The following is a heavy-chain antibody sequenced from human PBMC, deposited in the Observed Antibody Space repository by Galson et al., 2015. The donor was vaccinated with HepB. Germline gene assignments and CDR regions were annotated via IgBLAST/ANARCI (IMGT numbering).Heavy chain of an antibody. Sequence: SVKVSCKASGGTFSSYAISWVRQAPGQGLEWMGRIIPILGIANYAQKFQGRVTITADKSTSTAYMELSSLRSEDTAVYYCAADDGDLRLGELSLVPMGYYYGMDVWGQGTTVTVSS. CDR3: AADDGDLRLGELSLVPMGYYYGMDV. D-gene: IGHD3-16*02. CDR2: IIPILGIA. CDR1: GGTFSSYA. V-gene: IGHV1-69*04. J-gene: IGHJ6*02.